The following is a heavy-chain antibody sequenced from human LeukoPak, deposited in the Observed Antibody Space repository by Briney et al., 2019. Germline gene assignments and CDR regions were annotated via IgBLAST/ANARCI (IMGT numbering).Heavy chain of an antibody. V-gene: IGHV3-21*01. CDR3: ARDFSSGSI. CDR2: ITLSGSYI. Sequence: GGSLRLSCAASGFTFSTYSMNWVRQAPGKGLEWVSSITLSGSYIYYATSVKGRFTISRDNAKNSLYLQMNSLRAEDTAVYYCARDFSSGSIWGQGTMVTVSS. D-gene: IGHD6-25*01. J-gene: IGHJ3*02. CDR1: GFTFSTYS.